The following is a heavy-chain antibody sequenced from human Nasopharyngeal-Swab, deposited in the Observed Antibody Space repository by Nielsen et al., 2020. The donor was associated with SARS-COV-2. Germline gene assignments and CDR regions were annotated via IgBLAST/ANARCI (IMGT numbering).Heavy chain of an antibody. D-gene: IGHD6-6*01. Sequence: SETLSLTCAVYGGSFRGYYWSWIRQPPGKGLEWIGEINHSGSTNYNPSLKSRVTISVDTSKNQFSLKLRSVTAADTAVYYCARGRGEYSSSSVFSDYWGQGTLVTVSS. V-gene: IGHV4-34*01. CDR2: INHSGST. CDR3: ARGRGEYSSSSVFSDY. CDR1: GGSFRGYY. J-gene: IGHJ4*02.